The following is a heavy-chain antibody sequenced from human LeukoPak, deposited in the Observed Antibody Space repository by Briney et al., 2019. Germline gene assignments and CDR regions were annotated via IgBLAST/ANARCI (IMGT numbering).Heavy chain of an antibody. V-gene: IGHV3-48*02. CDR1: GFTFSSYN. CDR3: ARDRGGSSWGYDAFDI. Sequence: GGSLRLSCAASGFTFSSYNMNWVRQAPGKGLEWVSYISSSSSTIYYADSVKGRFTISRDNAKNSLYLQMNSLRDEDTAVYYCARDRGGSSWGYDAFDIWGQGTMVTVSS. D-gene: IGHD6-13*01. J-gene: IGHJ3*02. CDR2: ISSSSSTI.